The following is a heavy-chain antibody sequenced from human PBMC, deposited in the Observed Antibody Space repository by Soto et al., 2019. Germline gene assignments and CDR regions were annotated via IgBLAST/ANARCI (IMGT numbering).Heavy chain of an antibody. D-gene: IGHD2-15*01. Sequence: GGSLRLSCAASGFTFSSYSMNWVRQAPGKGLEWVSSISSSSSYIYYADSVKGRFTISRDNAKNSLYLQMNSLRAEDTAVYYCARENVLAATHYYYGMDVWGQGTTVTVSS. J-gene: IGHJ6*02. CDR3: ARENVLAATHYYYGMDV. V-gene: IGHV3-21*01. CDR1: GFTFSSYS. CDR2: ISSSSSYI.